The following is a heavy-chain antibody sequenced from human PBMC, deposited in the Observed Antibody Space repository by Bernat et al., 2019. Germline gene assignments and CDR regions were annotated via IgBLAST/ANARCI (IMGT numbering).Heavy chain of an antibody. CDR1: GGSISSYY. CDR2: IYYSGST. Sequence: QLQLQESGPGLVKPSETLSLTCTVSGGSISSYYWSWLRQPPGKGLEWIGYIYYSGSTNYNPSLKSRVTISVDTSKNQFSLKLSSVTAADTAVYYCARGGPTGEDSNYLYYYYYYMAVWGKGTTFTVSS. D-gene: IGHD4-11*01. J-gene: IGHJ6*03. V-gene: IGHV4-59*01. CDR3: ARGGPTGEDSNYLYYYYYYMAV.